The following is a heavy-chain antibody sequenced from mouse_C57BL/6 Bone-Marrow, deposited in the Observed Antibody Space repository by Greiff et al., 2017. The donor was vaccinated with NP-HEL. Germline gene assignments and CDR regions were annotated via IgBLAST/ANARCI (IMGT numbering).Heavy chain of an antibody. D-gene: IGHD2-5*01. V-gene: IGHV2-9-1*01. J-gene: IGHJ4*01. CDR2: IWTGGGT. CDR3: ARNFYYSNYVLYAMDY. CDR1: GFSLTSYA. Sequence: VHLVESGPGLVAPSQSLSITCTVSGFSLTSYAISWVRQPPGKGLEWLGVIWTGGGTNYNSALKSRLSISKDNSKSQVFLKMNSLQTDDTARYYCARNFYYSNYVLYAMDYWGQGTSVTVSS.